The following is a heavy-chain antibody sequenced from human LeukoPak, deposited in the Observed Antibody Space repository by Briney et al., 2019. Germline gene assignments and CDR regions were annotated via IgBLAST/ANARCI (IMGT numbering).Heavy chain of an antibody. CDR2: IISILGIA. D-gene: IGHD1-20*01. J-gene: IGHJ4*02. V-gene: IGHV1-69*04. CDR1: VGTFSSYA. Sequence: SVKVSCKASVGTFSSYAISWVRQAPGQGLEWMGRIISILGIANYAQKLQGRVTITADKSTSTAYMELSSLRSEDTAVYYCARGVGRITGTTFDYRGQGTLVTVSS. CDR3: ARGVGRITGTTFDY.